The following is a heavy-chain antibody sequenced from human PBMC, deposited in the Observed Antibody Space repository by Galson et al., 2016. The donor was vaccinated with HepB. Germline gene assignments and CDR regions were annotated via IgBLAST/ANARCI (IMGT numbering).Heavy chain of an antibody. CDR1: GFTFSSYG. CDR2: IWYDGSNK. J-gene: IGHJ6*02. V-gene: IGHV3-33*01. CDR3: ARDGSTLQWLEYMDV. Sequence: SLRLSCAASGFTFSSYGMHWVRQAPGKGLEWVAVIWYDGSNKYYADSVKGRFTISRDNSKNTLYLRMNSLRAEDTAVYYCARDGSTLQWLEYMDVWGQGTTVTVPS. D-gene: IGHD6-19*01.